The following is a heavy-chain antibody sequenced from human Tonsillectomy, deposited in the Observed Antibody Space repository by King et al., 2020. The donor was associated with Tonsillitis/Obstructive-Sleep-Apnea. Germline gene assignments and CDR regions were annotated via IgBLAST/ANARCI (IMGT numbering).Heavy chain of an antibody. CDR2: IYYSGRT. V-gene: IGHV4-31*03. D-gene: IGHD7-27*01. CDR3: ARTFRTGGFWHFDL. Sequence: VQLQESGPGLVKPSQTLSLTCTVSGGSISDGAYYWSWIRQHPGKGLEWIGYIYYSGRTYYNSSLKSRLTISVDTSEKHFSLNLSSVTAADTAVYYCARTFRTGGFWHFDLWGRGTLVTVSS. J-gene: IGHJ2*01. CDR1: GGSISDGAYY.